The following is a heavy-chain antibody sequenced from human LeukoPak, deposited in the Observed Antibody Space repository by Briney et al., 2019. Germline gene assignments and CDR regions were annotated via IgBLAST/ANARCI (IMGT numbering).Heavy chain of an antibody. CDR2: IYHSGST. D-gene: IGHD3-3*01. CDR1: GYSISSGYY. V-gene: IGHV4-38-2*02. Sequence: SETLSLTCGVSGYSISSGYYWAWIRQPPGKGLEWIDSIYHSGSTYYNLSLKSRVTISVDTSKNQFSLKLSSVTAADTAVYYCARDGRIRFPVTNWFDPWGQGTLVTVSS. CDR3: ARDGRIRFPVTNWFDP. J-gene: IGHJ5*02.